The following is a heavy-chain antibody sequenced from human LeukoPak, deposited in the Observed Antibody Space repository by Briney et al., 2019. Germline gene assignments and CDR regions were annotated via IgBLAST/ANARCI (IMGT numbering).Heavy chain of an antibody. J-gene: IGHJ4*02. V-gene: IGHV4-34*01. CDR2: INHSGST. Sequence: SETLSLTCAVYGGSFSGYYWSWIRQPPGKGLEWIGEINHSGSTNYNPSLKSRVTVSVDTSKNQFSLKLSSVTAADTAVYYCARDPSPSSGWYYFDYWGQGTLVTVSS. D-gene: IGHD6-19*01. CDR1: GGSFSGYY. CDR3: ARDPSPSSGWYYFDY.